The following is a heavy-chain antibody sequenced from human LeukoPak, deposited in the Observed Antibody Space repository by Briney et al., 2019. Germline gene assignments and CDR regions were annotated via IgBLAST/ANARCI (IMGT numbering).Heavy chain of an antibody. D-gene: IGHD3-22*01. J-gene: IGHJ5*02. V-gene: IGHV4-38-2*01. CDR1: GYSMSTGYF. Sequence: KPSETLSLNCAVSGYSMSTGYFWGWIWQPPGEGLEWVGSIYYSGTTYYNPSLKSRVTISVDTSKNQFSLKLTSVTAADTAVYYCARSGSDYYDSSGYYNWFDPWGQGTLVTVSS. CDR2: IYYSGTT. CDR3: ARSGSDYYDSSGYYNWFDP.